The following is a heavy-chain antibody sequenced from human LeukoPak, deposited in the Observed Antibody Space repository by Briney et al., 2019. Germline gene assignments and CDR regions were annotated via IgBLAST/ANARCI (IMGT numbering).Heavy chain of an antibody. CDR2: ISTSGNT. D-gene: IGHD6-19*01. J-gene: IGHJ4*02. V-gene: IGHV4-61*02. Sequence: SETLSLTCTVSGASVSSGDGSISSGNYYWNWSRQPGGKGLEWIGRISTSGNTNYNPSFKSRVTISADTSKNQFSLLLSSVTAADTAVYYCARGARAIAVAGLWGQGTLVTVSS. CDR3: ARGARAIAVAGL. CDR1: GASVSSGDGSISSGNYY.